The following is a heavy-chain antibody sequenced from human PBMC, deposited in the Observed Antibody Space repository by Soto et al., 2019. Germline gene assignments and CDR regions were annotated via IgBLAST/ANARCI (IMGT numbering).Heavy chain of an antibody. CDR3: AGDGGSY. J-gene: IGHJ3*01. D-gene: IGHD3-10*01. CDR2: ISYDATNK. CDR1: GFTFSTYA. Sequence: QVQLVESGGGVVQPGRSLRLSCAASGFTFSTYAMHWVRRAPGKGLEWMAVISYDATNKYYADSVKGRFTISRDNSKNTLALQVNSLRAEDTALYYCAGDGGSYWGQGTMVIVSS. V-gene: IGHV3-30-3*01.